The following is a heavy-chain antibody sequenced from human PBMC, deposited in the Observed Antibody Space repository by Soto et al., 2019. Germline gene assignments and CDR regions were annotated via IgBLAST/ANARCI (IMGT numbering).Heavy chain of an antibody. V-gene: IGHV4-59*01. CDR2: IYYSGST. Sequence: HVQLQESGPGLVKPSETLSLTCTVSGGSISTYYWSWIRQPPGKGLECIGYIYYSGSTNFNPSLKSRVTISEDASKNRSSLKLTSVTAADTAVYYCARGKFPFTFDYWGQGTLVAVSS. J-gene: IGHJ4*02. CDR1: GGSISTYY. CDR3: ARGKFPFTFDY.